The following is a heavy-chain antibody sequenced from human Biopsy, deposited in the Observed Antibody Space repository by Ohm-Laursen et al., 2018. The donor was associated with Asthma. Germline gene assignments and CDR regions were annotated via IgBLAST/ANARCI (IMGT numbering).Heavy chain of an antibody. CDR3: ARVPESSSWGPFYFFTLDV. CDR1: GFSFGDYF. D-gene: IGHD6-13*01. J-gene: IGHJ6*02. CDR2: ISSSGSTK. V-gene: IGHV3-11*01. Sequence: SLRLSCAAIGFSFGDYFMTWVRQAPGKGLEWVASISSSGSTKYPSESVLGRCTISRDNTQKSMSLELRSLRVEDTAIYYCARVPESSSWGPFYFFTLDVWGQGTTVTVSS.